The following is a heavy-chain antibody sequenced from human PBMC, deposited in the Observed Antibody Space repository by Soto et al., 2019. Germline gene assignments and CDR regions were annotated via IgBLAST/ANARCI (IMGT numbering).Heavy chain of an antibody. V-gene: IGHV1-8*01. J-gene: IGHJ4*02. Sequence: QVQLVQSGAEVKKPGASVKVSCKASGYTFTSYDINWVRQATGQGLEWMGWMNPNSGNTGYAQKFQGRVTMTRNISISTAYMELSSLRSEDTAVYYCARLRSFWSGYHFDYWGQGTLVTVSS. CDR3: ARLRSFWSGYHFDY. CDR2: MNPNSGNT. CDR1: GYTFTSYD. D-gene: IGHD3-3*01.